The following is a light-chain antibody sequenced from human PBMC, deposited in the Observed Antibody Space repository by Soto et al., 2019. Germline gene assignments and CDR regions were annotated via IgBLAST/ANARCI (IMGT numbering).Light chain of an antibody. V-gene: IGKV1-12*01. Sequence: DIQMTQSPSSVSASVGDRVTITCRASQGISNWLEWYQQQPGKAPKLLIYAASSLQSGVPSRFSGGQSGTHFTLNISSLQPEDFATYYCQQTNTVLPLTFGGGTKVEI. CDR2: AAS. J-gene: IGKJ4*01. CDR1: QGISNW. CDR3: QQTNTVLPLT.